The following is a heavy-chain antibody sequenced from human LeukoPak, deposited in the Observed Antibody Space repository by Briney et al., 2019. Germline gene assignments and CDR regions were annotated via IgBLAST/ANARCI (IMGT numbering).Heavy chain of an antibody. Sequence: ASVKVSCKASGYTFTGYYMHWVRQAPGRGLEWMGWINPNSGGTNYAQKFQGRVTMTRDTSISTAYMELSRLRSDDTAVYYCAGSTSSGYYSGDAFDIWGQGTMVTVSS. D-gene: IGHD3-22*01. V-gene: IGHV1-2*02. CDR2: INPNSGGT. CDR1: GYTFTGYY. J-gene: IGHJ3*02. CDR3: AGSTSSGYYSGDAFDI.